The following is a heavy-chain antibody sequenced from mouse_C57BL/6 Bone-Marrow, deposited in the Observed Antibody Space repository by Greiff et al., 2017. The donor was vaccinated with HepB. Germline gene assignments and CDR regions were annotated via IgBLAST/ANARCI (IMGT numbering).Heavy chain of an antibody. CDR2: IYPGSGST. D-gene: IGHD1-1*01. CDR3: TLATYYYGSGYFDV. J-gene: IGHJ1*03. CDR1: GYTFPSYW. Sequence: QVQLQQPGAELVKPGASVKMSCKASGYTFPSYWITWVKQRPGQGLEWIGDIYPGSGSTNYNEKFKSKATLTVYTSSSTAYMQLSSLTSEDSAVYYCTLATYYYGSGYFDVWGTGTTVTVSS. V-gene: IGHV1-55*01.